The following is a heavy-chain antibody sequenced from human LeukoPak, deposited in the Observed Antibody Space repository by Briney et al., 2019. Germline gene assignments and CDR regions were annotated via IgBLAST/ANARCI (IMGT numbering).Heavy chain of an antibody. V-gene: IGHV3-73*01. Sequence: GGSLRLSCAASGFTFSGSAMHWVRQASGKGLEWVGRIRSKANSYATAYAASVKGRCTISRDDSKNTAYLQMNSLKTEDTAVYYCTRQSAAAGTRAWGQGTLVTVSS. CDR1: GFTFSGSA. CDR3: TRQSAAAGTRA. J-gene: IGHJ5*02. D-gene: IGHD6-13*01. CDR2: IRSKANSYAT.